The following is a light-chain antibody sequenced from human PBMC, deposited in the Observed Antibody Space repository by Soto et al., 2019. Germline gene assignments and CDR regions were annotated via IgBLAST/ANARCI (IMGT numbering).Light chain of an antibody. J-gene: IGKJ1*01. CDR2: GAS. Sequence: EIVMTQSPATLSVSAGERATLSCRASQTVSSNLAWYQQKPGQAPRLLIYGASTRATVIPARFSGSGSGTEFNLTINSLQPEDFAVYLCQQYNNWTGTVGQGTKVDIK. V-gene: IGKV3D-15*01. CDR1: QTVSSN. CDR3: QQYNNWTGT.